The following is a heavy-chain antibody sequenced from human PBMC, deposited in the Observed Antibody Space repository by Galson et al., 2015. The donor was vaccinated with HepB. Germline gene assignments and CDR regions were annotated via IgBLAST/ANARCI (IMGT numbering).Heavy chain of an antibody. D-gene: IGHD5-12*01. CDR1: GYTFTSCA. CDR2: INAGNGNT. Sequence: SVKVSCKASGYTFTSCAMHWVRQAPGQRLEWMGWINAGNGNTKYSQKFQGRVTITRDTSASTAYMELSSLRSEDTAVYHCARVAGGYSGYDYVSWFDPWGQGTLVTVSS. J-gene: IGHJ5*02. CDR3: ARVAGGYSGYDYVSWFDP. V-gene: IGHV1-3*01.